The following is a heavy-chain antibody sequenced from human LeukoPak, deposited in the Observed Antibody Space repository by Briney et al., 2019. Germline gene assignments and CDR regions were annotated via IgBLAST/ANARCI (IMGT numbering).Heavy chain of an antibody. CDR1: GFTFSSFS. V-gene: IGHV3-21*01. D-gene: IGHD3-10*01. J-gene: IGHJ4*02. CDR3: ARERQTDYYGDSGDSDY. Sequence: GGSLRLSCAASGFTFSSFSMNWVRQAPGKGLEWVSSMCASRTYIYYSDSVEGRFTISRDNAKNSLYLQMNSLRVENTAVYSCARERQTDYYGDSGDSDYWGQGTRVTVSS. CDR2: MCASRTYI.